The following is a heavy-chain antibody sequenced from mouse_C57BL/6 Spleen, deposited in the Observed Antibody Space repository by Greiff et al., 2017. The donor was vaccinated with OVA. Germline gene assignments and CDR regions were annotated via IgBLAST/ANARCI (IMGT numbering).Heavy chain of an antibody. V-gene: IGHV5-16*01. CDR1: GFTFSDYY. Sequence: EVQLVESEGGLVQPGSSMKLSCTASGFTFSDYYMAWVRQVPEKGLEWVANINYDGSSTYYLDSLKSRFIISRDNAKNILYLQMSSLKSEDTATYYCAREAEYGNYFDYWGQGTTLTVSS. J-gene: IGHJ2*01. D-gene: IGHD2-10*02. CDR2: INYDGSST. CDR3: AREAEYGNYFDY.